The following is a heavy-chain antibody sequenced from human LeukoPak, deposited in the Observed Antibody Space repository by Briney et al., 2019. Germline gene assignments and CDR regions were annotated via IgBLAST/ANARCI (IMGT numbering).Heavy chain of an antibody. CDR2: IRCDGSNK. J-gene: IGHJ5*02. Sequence: GGSLRLSCAASGFTFSSYGMHWVRQAPGKGLEWVAFIRCDGSNKYYADSVKGRFTISRDNSKNTLYLQMNRLRAEDTAVYYCAKDLRPPARYSSSWYDWFDPWGQGTLVTVSS. D-gene: IGHD6-13*01. CDR3: AKDLRPPARYSSSWYDWFDP. V-gene: IGHV3-30*02. CDR1: GFTFSSYG.